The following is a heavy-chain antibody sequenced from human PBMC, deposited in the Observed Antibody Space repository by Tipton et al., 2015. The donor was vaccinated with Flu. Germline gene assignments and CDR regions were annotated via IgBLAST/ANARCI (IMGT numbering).Heavy chain of an antibody. Sequence: SLRLSCAASGFTFSSYAMSWVRQAPGKGLEWVSAISGSGGSTYYADSVKGRFTISRDNSKNTLYLQMNSLRAEDTAVYYCAKGADPILRRYFDWLLSLTFDYWGQGTLVTVSS. J-gene: IGHJ4*02. CDR2: ISGSGGST. V-gene: IGHV3-23*01. CDR1: GFTFSSYA. CDR3: AKGADPILRRYFDWLLSLTFDY. D-gene: IGHD3-9*01.